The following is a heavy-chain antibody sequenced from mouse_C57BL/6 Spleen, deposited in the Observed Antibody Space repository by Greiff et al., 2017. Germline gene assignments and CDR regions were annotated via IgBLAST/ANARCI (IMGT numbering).Heavy chain of an antibody. CDR2: IWSAGST. J-gene: IGHJ4*01. CDR3: ARHRYCYYAMDY. V-gene: IGHV2-6-1*01. CDR1: GFSLTSYG. Sequence: VHLVESGPGLVAPSQSLSITCTVSGFSLTSYGVHWVRQPPGTGLEWLVVIWSAGSTTYNSALKSRLSISKDNSKSQVFLKRNSLQTDDTAMYYCARHRYCYYAMDYWGQGTSGTVSS.